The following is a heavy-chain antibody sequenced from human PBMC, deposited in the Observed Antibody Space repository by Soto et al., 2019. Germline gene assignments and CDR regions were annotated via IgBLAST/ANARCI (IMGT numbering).Heavy chain of an antibody. D-gene: IGHD6-13*01. Sequence: LRLSCAASGFTFSSYWMSWVRQAPGKGLEWVANIKRDGSEKYYVDSVKGRFPISRDNAKNSLYLQMNSLRAEDTAVYYCARDFDSSSWIGPYYYYYGMDVWGQGTTVTVSS. J-gene: IGHJ6*02. CDR2: IKRDGSEK. V-gene: IGHV3-7*01. CDR3: ARDFDSSSWIGPYYYYYGMDV. CDR1: GFTFSSYW.